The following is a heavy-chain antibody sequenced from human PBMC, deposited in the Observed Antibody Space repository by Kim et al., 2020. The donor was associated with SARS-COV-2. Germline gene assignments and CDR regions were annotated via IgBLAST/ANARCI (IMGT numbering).Heavy chain of an antibody. CDR3: ARDYYDSSGYYFGPYYYYGMDV. D-gene: IGHD3-22*01. J-gene: IGHJ6*02. CDR2: ISSSSSTI. CDR1: GFTFSSYS. Sequence: GGSLRLSCAASGFTFSSYSMNWVRQAPGKGLEWLSYISSSSSTIYYADSVKGRFTISRDNAKNSLYLQMNSLRDEDTAVYYCARDYYDSSGYYFGPYYYYGMDVWGQGTTVTVSS. V-gene: IGHV3-48*02.